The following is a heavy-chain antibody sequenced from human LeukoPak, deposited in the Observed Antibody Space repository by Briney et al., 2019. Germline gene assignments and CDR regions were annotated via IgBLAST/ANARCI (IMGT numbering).Heavy chain of an antibody. J-gene: IGHJ4*01. D-gene: IGHD3-22*01. Sequence: SETLSLTRSVSGGSISGSSYYWAWVRQPPGKGLEWIGVINDSGNTYYNPSLRSRVTISVDTSKNQFSLKVNSVTAADTAVYYCARGYDYWGQGTLVTVSS. CDR2: INDSGNT. V-gene: IGHV4-39*01. CDR3: ARGYDY. CDR1: GGSISGSSYY.